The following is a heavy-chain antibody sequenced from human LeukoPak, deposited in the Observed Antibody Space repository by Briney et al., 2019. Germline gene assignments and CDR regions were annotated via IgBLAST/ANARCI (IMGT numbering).Heavy chain of an antibody. CDR1: GGSISSYY. CDR2: IFYTGSA. V-gene: IGHV4-59*08. CDR3: ARHASGYTYFDY. J-gene: IGHJ4*01. Sequence: PSETLTLTCSVSGGSISSYYWSWIRQPPGKGLEWIGYIFYTGSADYNPSLKSGVTISVDTSKNQFSLKLSSVTAADTAMYYCARHASGYTYFDYWGHGTLVTVSS. D-gene: IGHD5-12*01.